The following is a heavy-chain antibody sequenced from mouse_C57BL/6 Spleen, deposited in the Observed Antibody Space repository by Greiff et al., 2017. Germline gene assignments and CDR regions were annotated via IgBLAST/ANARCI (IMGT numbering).Heavy chain of an antibody. Sequence: EVQRVESEGGLVRPGSSMKLSCTASGFTFSDYYMAWVRQVPEKGLEWVANINYDGSSTYYLDSLKSRFIISRDNAKNILYLQMSSLKSEDTATYYCARLYYDYEMDYWGQGTSVTVSS. J-gene: IGHJ4*01. CDR1: GFTFSDYY. CDR3: ARLYYDYEMDY. V-gene: IGHV5-16*01. CDR2: INYDGSST. D-gene: IGHD2-4*01.